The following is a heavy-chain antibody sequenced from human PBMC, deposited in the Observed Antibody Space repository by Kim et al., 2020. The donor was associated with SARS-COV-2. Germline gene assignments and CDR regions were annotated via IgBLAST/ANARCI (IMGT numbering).Heavy chain of an antibody. Sequence: GGSLRLSCAASGLTVSANHMTWVRQAPGKGLEWVAFLYMGGDTYYADSVKGRFTFSRDRSKNTLYLQMNNVRPEDTAVYFCARDLGAFWGAFDVWGQGTMVTVSS. V-gene: IGHV3-53*05. D-gene: IGHD3-16*01. CDR2: LYMGGDT. CDR1: GLTVSANH. J-gene: IGHJ3*01. CDR3: ARDLGAFWGAFDV.